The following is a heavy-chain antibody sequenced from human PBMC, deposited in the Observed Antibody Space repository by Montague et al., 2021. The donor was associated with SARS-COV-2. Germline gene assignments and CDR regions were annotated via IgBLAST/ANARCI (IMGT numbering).Heavy chain of an antibody. CDR2: IDYSGST. CDR1: GGSISSSSYY. D-gene: IGHD6-13*01. CDR3: ARVGRQQLVRLSGMDV. J-gene: IGHJ6*02. V-gene: IGHV4-39*07. Sequence: SETLSLTCTVSGGSISSSSYYWGRIRQPPGKGLEWIGSIDYSGSTYYNPSVKSRVTISVDTSKNQFSLKLISVTAADTAVCYCARVGRQQLVRLSGMDVWGQGTTVTVSS.